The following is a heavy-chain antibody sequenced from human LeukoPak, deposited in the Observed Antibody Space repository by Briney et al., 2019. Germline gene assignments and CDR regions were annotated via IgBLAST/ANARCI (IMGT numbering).Heavy chain of an antibody. V-gene: IGHV4-59*02. Sequence: SETLSLTCTVSGGSVSNYYWSWIRDSPGKGLEWICYIYYTETSYNPSLKSRVTISADTSKNQFSLKLYSVTAADTAVYYCATRKLGNDYWGQGTLVTVSS. CDR1: GGSVSNYY. CDR3: ATRKLGNDY. CDR2: IYYTET. D-gene: IGHD7-27*01. J-gene: IGHJ4*02.